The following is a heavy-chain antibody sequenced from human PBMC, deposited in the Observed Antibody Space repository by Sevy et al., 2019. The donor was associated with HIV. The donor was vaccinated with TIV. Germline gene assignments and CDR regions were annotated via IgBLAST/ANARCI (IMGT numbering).Heavy chain of an antibody. CDR3: AREGCTKPHDY. J-gene: IGHJ4*02. D-gene: IGHD2-8*01. V-gene: IGHV3-30*02. Sequence: GGSLRLSCATSGFTFSSHGMNWVRQAPGKGLEWVAFIGKDGSNKYYVDSVKGRFTISRDNSKNTLFLQMNSLRAEDTAVYYCAREGCTKPHDYWGQGTLVTVSS. CDR2: IGKDGSNK. CDR1: GFTFSSHG.